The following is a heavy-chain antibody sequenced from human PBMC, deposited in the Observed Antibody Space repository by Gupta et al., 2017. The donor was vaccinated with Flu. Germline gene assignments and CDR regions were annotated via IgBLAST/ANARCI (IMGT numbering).Heavy chain of an antibody. V-gene: IGHV3-7*01. J-gene: IGHJ5*02. CDR2: INKDESEK. CDR1: GFPFSSYW. Sequence: EVQLVDSGGGLVPPGVSLRLSCTASGFPFSSYWMSWVGQAPGKGLEWVANINKDESEKYEVDSVKGRFTISRDNDKNSLYLQMNSLRAEDTAVYYCERTSSSWYYGFDPWGQGTLVTISS. D-gene: IGHD6-13*01. CDR3: ERTSSSWYYGFDP.